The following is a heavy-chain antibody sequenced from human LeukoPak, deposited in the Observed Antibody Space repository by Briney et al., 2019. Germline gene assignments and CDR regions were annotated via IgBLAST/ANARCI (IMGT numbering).Heavy chain of an antibody. CDR1: GFTFDDYA. CDR2: ISWNSGSI. J-gene: IGHJ4*02. Sequence: GRSLRLSCAASGFTFDDYAMHWVRQAPGKGLEWVSGISWNSGSIGYADSVKGRFTISRDNAKNSLYLQMNSLRAEDTALYYCAKDIDYDSSGYYLDYWGQGTLVTVSS. D-gene: IGHD3-22*01. V-gene: IGHV3-9*01. CDR3: AKDIDYDSSGYYLDY.